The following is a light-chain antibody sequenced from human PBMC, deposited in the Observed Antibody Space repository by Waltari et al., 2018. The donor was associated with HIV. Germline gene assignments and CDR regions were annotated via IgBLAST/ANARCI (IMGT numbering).Light chain of an antibody. CDR2: VNSDGSH. CDR1: SGHSTYA. V-gene: IGLV4-69*01. CDR3: QTWGTGIRV. J-gene: IGLJ3*02. Sequence: QLVLTPSPSASASLGASVKLTCTLSSGHSTYALACHQQQPEKGPRFLMKVNSDGSHSKGDGIPDRFSGSSSGSERYLIISSLQSDDEADYFCQTWGTGIRVFGGGTKLTVL.